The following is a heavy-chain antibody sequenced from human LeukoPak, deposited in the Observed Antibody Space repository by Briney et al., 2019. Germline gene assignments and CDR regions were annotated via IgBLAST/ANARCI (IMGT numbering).Heavy chain of an antibody. V-gene: IGHV4-59*01. D-gene: IGHD3-10*01. CDR1: GGSIGSFY. CDR3: AREFGGLSRFDP. J-gene: IGHJ5*02. CDR2: VHYTGTT. Sequence: SETLSLTCSISGGSIGSFYWSWIRQPPGKGLEWIGYVHYTGTTNYNPSLKTRVTISVDTSKNQFSLKLTSVTAADTAFYFCAREFGGLSRFDPWGQGTLVTVSS.